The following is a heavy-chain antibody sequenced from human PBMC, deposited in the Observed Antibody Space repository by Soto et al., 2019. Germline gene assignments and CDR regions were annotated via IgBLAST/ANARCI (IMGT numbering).Heavy chain of an antibody. V-gene: IGHV4-4*02. CDR2: IYHSGST. CDR3: ARVGLLSLLCSGGSCYSSYYYYYMDV. CDR1: SGSISSSNW. J-gene: IGHJ6*03. Sequence: SETLSLTCAVSSGSISSSNWWSWVRQLPGKGLEWIGEIYHSGSTNYNPSLKSRVTISVDKSKNQFSLKLSSVTAADTAVYYCARVGLLSLLCSGGSCYSSYYYYYMDVWGKGTTVTVSS. D-gene: IGHD2-15*01.